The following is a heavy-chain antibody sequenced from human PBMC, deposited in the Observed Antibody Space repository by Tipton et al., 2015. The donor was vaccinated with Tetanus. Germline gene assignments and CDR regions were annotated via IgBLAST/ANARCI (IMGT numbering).Heavy chain of an antibody. J-gene: IGHJ4*02. CDR1: GYTFTKYG. CDR2: ISPLNGNT. V-gene: IGHV1-18*01. CDR3: ARDYFHSGSYYCFDF. D-gene: IGHD3-10*01. Sequence: QLVQSGTEVKKPGASVKVSCKASGYTFTKYGITWVRQAPGQGLQWMGWISPLNGNTNNAQNLQGRVTMTTDTTTTTAYMELRSLTSDDTAVYYCARDYFHSGSYYCFDFWGQGTLVTVSS.